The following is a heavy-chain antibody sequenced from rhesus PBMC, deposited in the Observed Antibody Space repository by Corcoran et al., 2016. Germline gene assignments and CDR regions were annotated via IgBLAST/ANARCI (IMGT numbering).Heavy chain of an antibody. V-gene: IGHV3S18*01. Sequence: EVQLVESGGGLAKPGGSLRLSCAASGFSFSDYYMYWVRQPPGKGLEWVSGISYTGGSTYYADSVKGRFTNSRENAKNTLYLQMDSLRAEDTAVYYCARKIRLYSGSWDRFDYWGQGVLVTVSS. CDR1: GFSFSDYY. CDR3: ARKIRLYSGSWDRFDY. D-gene: IGHD6-25*01. CDR2: ISYTGGST. J-gene: IGHJ4*01.